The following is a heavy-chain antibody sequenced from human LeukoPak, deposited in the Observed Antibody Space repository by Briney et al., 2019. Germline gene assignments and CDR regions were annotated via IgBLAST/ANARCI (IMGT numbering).Heavy chain of an antibody. V-gene: IGHV4-38-2*02. D-gene: IGHD3-22*01. J-gene: IGHJ4*02. CDR3: ARDSSRGYYYDSSGYYSDY. CDR1: GYSISSDYY. Sequence: SETLSLTCTVSGYSISSDYYWGWIRQPPGKGLEWIGSIHHSGRTYYNPSLKSRVTISVDTSKNQFSLKLSSVTAADTAVYYCARDSSRGYYYDSSGYYSDYWGQGTLVTVSS. CDR2: IHHSGRT.